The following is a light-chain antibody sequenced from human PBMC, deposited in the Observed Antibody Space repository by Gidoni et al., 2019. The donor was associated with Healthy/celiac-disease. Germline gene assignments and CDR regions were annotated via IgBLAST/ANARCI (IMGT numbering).Light chain of an antibody. J-gene: IGKJ1*01. Sequence: DVVMTQSPLSLPVTLGQPASISCRSSQSLVYSDGHTYLNWFQQRPGQAPRRLIYKVSNRDSGVPDRFSGSGSGTDFTLKISMVEAEDVGVYYCMQGTHWPPWTFGEXTKVEIK. CDR3: MQGTHWPPWT. CDR2: KVS. CDR1: QSLVYSDGHTY. V-gene: IGKV2-30*01.